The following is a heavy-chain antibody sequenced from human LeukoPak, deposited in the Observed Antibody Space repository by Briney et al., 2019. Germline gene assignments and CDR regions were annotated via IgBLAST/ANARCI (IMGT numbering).Heavy chain of an antibody. Sequence: SETLSLTCTVSGGSISSGGYYWSWIRQHPGKGLEWIGYIYYSGSTYYNPSLKSRVTISVDTSKNQFSLKLSSVTAADTAVYCCARDRAVTMVRGVTFWFDPWGQGTLVTVSS. CDR2: IYYSGST. V-gene: IGHV4-31*03. CDR1: GGSISSGGYY. J-gene: IGHJ5*02. CDR3: ARDRAVTMVRGVTFWFDP. D-gene: IGHD3-10*01.